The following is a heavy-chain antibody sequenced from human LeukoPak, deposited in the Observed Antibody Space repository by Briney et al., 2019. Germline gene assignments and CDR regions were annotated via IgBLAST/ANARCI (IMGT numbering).Heavy chain of an antibody. CDR3: ARNGLVGSYYAWRFDY. Sequence: PSETLSLTCTVSGGSISSGGYYWSWIRQPAGKGLEWIGRIYTSGSTNYNPSLKSRVTMSVDTSKNQFSLKLSSVTAADTAVYYCARNGLVGSYYAWRFDYWGQGTLVTVSS. D-gene: IGHD1-26*01. J-gene: IGHJ4*02. CDR2: IYTSGST. CDR1: GGSISSGGYY. V-gene: IGHV4-61*02.